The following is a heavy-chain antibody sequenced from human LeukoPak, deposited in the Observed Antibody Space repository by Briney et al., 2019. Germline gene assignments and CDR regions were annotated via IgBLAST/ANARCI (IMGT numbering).Heavy chain of an antibody. CDR3: ARDAAYGYDRFDY. Sequence: KPGGSLRLSCAASGFTFSSYSMNWVRQAPGKGLEWVSSISSSSSYIYYADSVKGRFTISRDNAKNSLYLQMNSLRAEDTAVYYCARDAAYGYDRFDYWGQGTQVTVSS. V-gene: IGHV3-21*01. CDR1: GFTFSSYS. J-gene: IGHJ4*02. D-gene: IGHD5-18*01. CDR2: ISSSSSYI.